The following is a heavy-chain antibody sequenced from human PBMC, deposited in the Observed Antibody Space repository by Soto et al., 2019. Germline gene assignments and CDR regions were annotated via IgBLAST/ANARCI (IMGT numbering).Heavy chain of an antibody. Sequence: SETLSLTCTVSGGSISSSSYYWGWIRQPPGKGLEWIGSIYYSGSTYYNPSLKSRVTISVDTSKNQFSLKLSSVTAADTAVYYCASFAWRNDFLYYYGMDVWRQGTTVTVSS. CDR1: GGSISSSSYY. J-gene: IGHJ6*02. CDR2: IYYSGST. CDR3: ASFAWRNDFLYYYGMDV. V-gene: IGHV4-39*01. D-gene: IGHD2-21*02.